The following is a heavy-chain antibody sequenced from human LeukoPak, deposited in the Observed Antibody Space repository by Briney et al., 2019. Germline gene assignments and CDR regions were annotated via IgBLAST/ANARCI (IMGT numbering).Heavy chain of an antibody. V-gene: IGHV4-59*01. CDR1: GGSISSYY. J-gene: IGHJ4*02. CDR3: ARGTGSSSYYYDSSGPFDY. Sequence: SATLSLTCTVSGGSISSYYWSWIRQPPGKGLEWIGYISYGGSTNYNPSFKSRVTISVDTSKNQFSLKLSSVTAADTAVYYCARGTGSSSYYYDSSGPFDYWGQGTLVTVSS. D-gene: IGHD3-22*01. CDR2: ISYGGST.